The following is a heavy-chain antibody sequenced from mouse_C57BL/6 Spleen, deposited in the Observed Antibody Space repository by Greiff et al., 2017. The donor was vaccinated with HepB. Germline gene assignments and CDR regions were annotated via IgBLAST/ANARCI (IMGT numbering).Heavy chain of an antibody. D-gene: IGHD2-3*01. V-gene: IGHV1-81*01. Sequence: QVQLKQSGAELARPGASVKLSCKASGYTFTSYGISWVKQRTGQGLEWIGEIYPRSGNTYYNEKFKGKATLTADKSSSTAYMELRSLTSEDSAVYFCARYDGYYPYYFDYWGQGTTLTVSS. CDR1: GYTFTSYG. J-gene: IGHJ2*01. CDR3: ARYDGYYPYYFDY. CDR2: IYPRSGNT.